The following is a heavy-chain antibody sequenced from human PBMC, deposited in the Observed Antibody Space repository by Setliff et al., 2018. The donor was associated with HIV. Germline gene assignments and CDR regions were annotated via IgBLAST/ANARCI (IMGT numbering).Heavy chain of an antibody. V-gene: IGHV2-26*01. D-gene: IGHD3-22*01. CDR3: ARLMKTYYYDTSGYYAPWGNFDH. CDR1: GFSLSNTRMG. J-gene: IGHJ4*02. Sequence: SGPTLVNPTETLTLTCTVSGFSLSNTRMGVSWIRQPPGKALEWLTHIFSDDEKSYSTSLKSRLTISKDTSKSQVVLTMTNLDPVDTATYYCARLMKTYYYDTSGYYAPWGNFDHWGQGTLVTVPQ. CDR2: IFSDDEK.